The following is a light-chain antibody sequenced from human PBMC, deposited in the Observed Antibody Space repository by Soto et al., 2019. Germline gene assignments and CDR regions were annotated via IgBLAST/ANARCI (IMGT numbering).Light chain of an antibody. J-gene: IGKJ4*01. CDR3: QHYGSLNT. CDR1: QSVSSN. V-gene: IGKV3-15*01. Sequence: EIVMTQSPATLSVSPGERATLSCRASQSVSSNLAWYQQKPGQAPRLLIYGASTRATGIPARFSGSGSGTEFTLTISSLQSEDFAVYYCQHYGSLNTFGGGTKVDIK. CDR2: GAS.